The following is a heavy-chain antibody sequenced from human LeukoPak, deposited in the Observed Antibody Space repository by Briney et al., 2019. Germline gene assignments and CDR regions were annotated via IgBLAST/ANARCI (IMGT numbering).Heavy chain of an antibody. CDR1: GFTFSGSA. CDR2: IRSKANSYAT. Sequence: GGSLRLSCAASGFTFSGSAMHWVRQASGKGLEWVGRIRSKANSYATAYAASVKGRFTISRDNAKNTLYLQMNSLRAEDTAVYYCAFLFITPDAFDIWGQGTMVTVSS. J-gene: IGHJ3*02. CDR3: AFLFITPDAFDI. V-gene: IGHV3-73*01. D-gene: IGHD2-15*01.